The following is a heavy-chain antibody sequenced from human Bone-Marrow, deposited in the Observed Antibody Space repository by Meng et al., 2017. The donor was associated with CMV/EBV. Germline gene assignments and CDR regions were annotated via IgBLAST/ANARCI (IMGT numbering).Heavy chain of an antibody. CDR1: GGSISSSNW. CDR3: ARTDPMYYDFWSGYLIFDY. D-gene: IGHD3-3*01. Sequence: SETLSLTCAVSGGSISSSNWWSWVRQPPGKGLEWIGEIYHSGSTNYNPSLKSRVTISVDKSKNQFSLKLSSVTAADTAVYYCARTDPMYYDFWSGYLIFDYWGQATLVTVS. V-gene: IGHV4-4*02. J-gene: IGHJ4*02. CDR2: IYHSGST.